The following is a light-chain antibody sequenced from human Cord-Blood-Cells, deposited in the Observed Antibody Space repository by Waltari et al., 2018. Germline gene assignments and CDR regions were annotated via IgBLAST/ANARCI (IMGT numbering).Light chain of an antibody. V-gene: IGKV5-2*01. Sequence: ETTLTQSPAFMSATPGDKVNISCKASQDIDDVMNWYQQKPGEAAIFIIQEDTTIVSVTSPRFSGSGYGTNYTLTINNIKSESAAVYFCQPHNSFPNTFGQATKLEIK. CDR3: QPHNSFPNT. CDR2: EDT. CDR1: QDIDDV. J-gene: IGKJ2*01.